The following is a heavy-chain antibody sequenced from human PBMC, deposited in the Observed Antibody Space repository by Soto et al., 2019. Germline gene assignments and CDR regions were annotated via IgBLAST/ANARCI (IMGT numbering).Heavy chain of an antibody. J-gene: IGHJ4*02. CDR1: GGSISSGGYY. Sequence: QVQLQESGTGLVKPSQTLSLTCTVSGGSISSGGYYWSWVRQHPGKGLDLIGYIYYSGSTYYNPSLKSRVIISLDTSKNQYSLKLSSVTAADTAVYYCARVWGYGGNSRFDYWGQRTLVIDSS. D-gene: IGHD4-17*01. V-gene: IGHV4-31*03. CDR3: ARVWGYGGNSRFDY. CDR2: IYYSGST.